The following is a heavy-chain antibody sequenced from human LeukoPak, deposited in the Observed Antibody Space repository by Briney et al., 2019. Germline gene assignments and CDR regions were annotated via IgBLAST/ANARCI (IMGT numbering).Heavy chain of an antibody. J-gene: IGHJ4*02. CDR1: GYTFTSY. CDR3: ARVSHSGSYGFVYYFDY. V-gene: IGHV1-46*01. D-gene: IGHD3-10*01. Sequence: ASVKVSCKASGYTFTSYMHWVRQAPGQGLEWMGIINPSGGSTSYAQKFQGRVTMTRDMSTSTVYMELSSLRSEDTAVYYCARVSHSGSYGFVYYFDYWGQGTLVTVSS. CDR2: INPSGGST.